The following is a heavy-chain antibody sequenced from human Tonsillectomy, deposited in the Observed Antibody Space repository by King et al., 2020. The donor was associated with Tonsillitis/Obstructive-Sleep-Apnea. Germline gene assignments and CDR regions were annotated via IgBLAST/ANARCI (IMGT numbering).Heavy chain of an antibody. D-gene: IGHD3-10*01. V-gene: IGHV3-23*04. CDR3: AKERITMVRHYFDY. CDR1: GFTFSSYA. J-gene: IGHJ4*02. CDR2: ISGSCGST. Sequence: VQLVESGGGLVQPGGSLRLSCSASGFTFSSYAMSWVRHAPGKGLEWVSAISGSCGSTYYADSVKGRFTISRDNSKHTLYLQMNILRAEDTAVYYCAKERITMVRHYFDYWGQGTMVTVCS.